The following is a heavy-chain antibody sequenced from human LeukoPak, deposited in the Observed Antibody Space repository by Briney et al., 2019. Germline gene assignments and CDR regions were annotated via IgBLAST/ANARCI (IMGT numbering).Heavy chain of an antibody. CDR1: GASISTYY. CDR3: ARHLPPTVTRGYSRHPMDV. D-gene: IGHD4-17*01. V-gene: IGHV4-4*09. J-gene: IGHJ6*03. CDR2: IAPSGSA. Sequence: PSEALSLTCTASGASISTYYWSWIRQPPGKGLEWIAYIAPSGSAVYNPSLNSRLTVSVDTSKNQFSLKLNSVTAADPAVHYCARHLPPTVTRGYSRHPMDVWGKGTTVSVSS.